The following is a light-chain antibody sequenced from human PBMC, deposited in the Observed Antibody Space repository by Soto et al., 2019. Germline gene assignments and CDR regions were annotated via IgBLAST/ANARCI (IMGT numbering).Light chain of an antibody. J-gene: IGLJ1*01. Sequence: QSVLTQPASVSGSPGQSIAISCTGTSSDVGGYNSASWYQQHPGKAPKLLIYDVSNRPSGVSNRFSGSKSGNTASLTISGLQAEDEADYYCSSYSTGGSYVFGTGTKATVL. CDR3: SSYSTGGSYV. CDR1: SSDVGGYNS. V-gene: IGLV2-14*03. CDR2: DVS.